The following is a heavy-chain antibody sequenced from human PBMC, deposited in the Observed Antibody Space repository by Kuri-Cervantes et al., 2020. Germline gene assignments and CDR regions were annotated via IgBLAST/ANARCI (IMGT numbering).Heavy chain of an antibody. V-gene: IGHV4-34*01. J-gene: IGHJ6*03. Sequence: SETLSLTCAVYGGSFSGYYWSWIRQPPGKGLEWIGSIYYSGSTNYNPSLKSRVTISVDTSKNQFSLKLSSVTAADTAVYYCARGRGYSSSSDYYYYYMDVWGKGTTVTVSS. CDR1: GGSFSGYY. CDR3: ARGRGYSSSSDYYYYYMDV. D-gene: IGHD6-13*01. CDR2: IYYSGST.